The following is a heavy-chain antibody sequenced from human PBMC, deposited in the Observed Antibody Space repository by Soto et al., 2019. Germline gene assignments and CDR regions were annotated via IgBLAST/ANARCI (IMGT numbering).Heavy chain of an antibody. CDR3: ARDVVRSSGGDS. CDR2: IIPIFSKT. CDR1: GGTFSTSS. D-gene: IGHD2-15*01. V-gene: IGHV1-69*01. J-gene: IGHJ4*02. Sequence: QVQLVQSGAEVKEPGTSVKVSCKASGGTFSTSSFVWVRQGPGQGLEWMGGIIPIFSKTNFAQKFQGRVTFTADESTRTAYMELSSLRSEDTAIYYCARDVVRSSGGDSWGQGTLVTVSS.